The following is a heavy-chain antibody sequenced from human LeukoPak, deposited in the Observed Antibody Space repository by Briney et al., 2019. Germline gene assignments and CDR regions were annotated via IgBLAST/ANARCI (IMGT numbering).Heavy chain of an antibody. Sequence: GGSLRLSCAASGFTFSSYAMHWVRQAPGKGLEWVAVISYDGSNKYYADSVKGRFTISRDNSKNTLYLQMNSLRAEDTAVYYCARFTMVRGELDAFDIWGQGTMVTVSS. CDR2: ISYDGSNK. V-gene: IGHV3-30*04. CDR1: GFTFSSYA. D-gene: IGHD3-10*01. CDR3: ARFTMVRGELDAFDI. J-gene: IGHJ3*02.